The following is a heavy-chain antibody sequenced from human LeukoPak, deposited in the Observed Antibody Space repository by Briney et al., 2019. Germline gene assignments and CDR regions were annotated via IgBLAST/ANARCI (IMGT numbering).Heavy chain of an antibody. Sequence: GGSLRLSCAASGFTFSSYGMHWVRQAPGKGLEWVAFIRYDGSNKYYADSVKGRFTISRDNSKNTLYLQMNSLRSEDTAVYYCARDNSVGDIAWWFDPWGQGTLVTVSS. D-gene: IGHD3-10*01. V-gene: IGHV3-30*02. CDR2: IRYDGSNK. CDR1: GFTFSSYG. CDR3: ARDNSVGDIAWWFDP. J-gene: IGHJ5*02.